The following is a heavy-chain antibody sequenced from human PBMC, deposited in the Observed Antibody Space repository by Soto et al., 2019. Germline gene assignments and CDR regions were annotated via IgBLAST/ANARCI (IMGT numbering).Heavy chain of an antibody. CDR2: ISYDGSNK. CDR3: VRDGSTEE. Sequence: QVQLVESGGGVVQPGRSLRLSCADSGFTFSSYAMHWVRQAPGKGLEWVAVISYDGSNKYYADSVQGRFTIASDNSKNTLYLHMNSLRAEDTAVYHRVRDGSTEEWGPGTLVTVSS. CDR1: GFTFSSYA. J-gene: IGHJ4*02. D-gene: IGHD3-10*01. V-gene: IGHV3-30-3*01.